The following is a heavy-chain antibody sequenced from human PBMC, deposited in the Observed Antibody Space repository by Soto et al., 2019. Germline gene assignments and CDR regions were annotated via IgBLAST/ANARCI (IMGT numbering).Heavy chain of an antibody. V-gene: IGHV4-31*03. CDR2: IYYIGST. CDR1: GGSISSGGYY. Sequence: SETLSLTCTVSGGSISSGGYYWSWIRQHPGKGLEWIGYIYYIGSTYYNPSLKSRVTISVDTSKNQFSLKLSSVTAADTAVYYCASNRFSGSYYYFDYWGQGTLVTVS. D-gene: IGHD1-26*01. J-gene: IGHJ4*02. CDR3: ASNRFSGSYYYFDY.